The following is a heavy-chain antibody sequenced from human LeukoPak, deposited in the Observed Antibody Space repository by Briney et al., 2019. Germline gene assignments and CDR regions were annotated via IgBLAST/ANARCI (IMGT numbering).Heavy chain of an antibody. Sequence: GGSLRLSCAASGFTFSNFAMNWVRQAPGKGLEWVSYITSSGSTIYYADSVKGRFTISRDNAKNSLYLQMNSLGAEDTAVYYCARDDYDTLTKYYFASWGQGTLVTVSS. CDR1: GFTFSNFA. CDR2: ITSSGSTI. CDR3: ARDDYDTLTKYYFAS. V-gene: IGHV3-48*03. D-gene: IGHD3-9*01. J-gene: IGHJ4*02.